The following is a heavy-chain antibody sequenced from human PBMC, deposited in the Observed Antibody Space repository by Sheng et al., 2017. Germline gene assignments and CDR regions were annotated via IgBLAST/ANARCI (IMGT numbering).Heavy chain of an antibody. CDR1: GFTFSSYS. D-gene: IGHD2-2*01. V-gene: IGHV3-21*01. CDR3: ARASIVVVPAAALRYYYYMDV. Sequence: EVQLVESGGGLVKPGGSLRLSCAASGFTFSSYSMNWVRQAPGKGLEWVSSISSSSSYIYYADSVKGRFTISRDNAKNSLYLQMNSLRAEDTAVYYCARASIVVVPAAALRYYYYMDVWGKGTTVTVSS. CDR2: ISSSSSYI. J-gene: IGHJ6*03.